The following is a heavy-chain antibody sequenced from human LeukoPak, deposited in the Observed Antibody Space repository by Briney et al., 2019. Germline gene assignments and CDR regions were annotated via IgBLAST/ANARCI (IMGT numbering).Heavy chain of an antibody. J-gene: IGHJ4*02. CDR1: GFTFSSYS. CDR3: AKDNRRHYTSGPNPDSLH. D-gene: IGHD6-19*01. V-gene: IGHV3-21*04. CDR2: ISSSSSYI. Sequence: GGSLRLSCAASGFTFSSYSMNWVRQAPGKGLEWVSSISSSSSYIYYADSVKGRFTISRDNAKNSLYLQMNSLRVEDTAFYYCAKDNRRHYTSGPNPDSLHWGQGALVTVSS.